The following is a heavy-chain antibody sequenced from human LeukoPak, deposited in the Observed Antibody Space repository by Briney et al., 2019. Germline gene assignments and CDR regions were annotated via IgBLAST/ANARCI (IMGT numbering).Heavy chain of an antibody. CDR2: INSDGSST. Sequence: PGGSLRLSCAASGFTFSSYWMHWVRQAPGKGLVWVSRINSDGSSTSYADSVKGRFTISRDNAKNTLYLQMNSLRAEDTAVYYCARGPSSRLNPTPTDYWGQGTLVTVSS. J-gene: IGHJ4*02. V-gene: IGHV3-74*01. CDR3: ARGPSSRLNPTPTDY. CDR1: GFTFSSYW. D-gene: IGHD6-13*01.